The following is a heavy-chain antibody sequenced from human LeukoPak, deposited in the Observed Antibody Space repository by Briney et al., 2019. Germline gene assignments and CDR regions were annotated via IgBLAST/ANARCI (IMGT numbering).Heavy chain of an antibody. D-gene: IGHD3-10*01. CDR2: IIPIFGTA. CDR3: ARDGGYGSGSIYYYYYMDV. V-gene: IGHV1-69*05. Sequence: SVKVSCKASGGTFSSYAISWVRQAPGQGLEWMGRIIPIFGTANYAQKFQGRVTITTDGSTSTAYMELSSLRSEDTAVYYCARDGGYGSGSIYYYYYMDVWGKGTTVTVSS. CDR1: GGTFSSYA. J-gene: IGHJ6*03.